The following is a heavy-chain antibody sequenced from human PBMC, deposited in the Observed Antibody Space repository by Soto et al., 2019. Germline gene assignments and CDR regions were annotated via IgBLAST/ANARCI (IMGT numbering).Heavy chain of an antibody. CDR3: ASLHQGLLRYFDW. V-gene: IGHV4-59*08. CDR1: GGSISSYY. D-gene: IGHD3-9*01. J-gene: IGHJ4*02. Sequence: SETLSLTCTVSGGSISSYYWSWIRQPPGKGLEWIGYIYYSGSTNYNPSLKSRVTISVDTSKNQFSLKLSSVTAADTAVYYCASLHQGLLRYFDWWGQGTLVTSPQ. CDR2: IYYSGST.